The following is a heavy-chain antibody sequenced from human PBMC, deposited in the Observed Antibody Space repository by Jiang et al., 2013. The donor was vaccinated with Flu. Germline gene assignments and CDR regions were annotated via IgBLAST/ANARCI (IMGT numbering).Heavy chain of an antibody. V-gene: IGHV3-23*01. Sequence: YAMSWVRQAPGKGAWSGSSAISGSGGSTYYADSVKGRFTISRDNSKNTLYLQMNSLRAEDTAVYYCAKDRGYSYGYSYWGQGTLVTVSS. CDR3: AKDRGYSYGYSY. D-gene: IGHD5-18*01. CDR1: YA. CDR2: ISGSGGST. J-gene: IGHJ4*02.